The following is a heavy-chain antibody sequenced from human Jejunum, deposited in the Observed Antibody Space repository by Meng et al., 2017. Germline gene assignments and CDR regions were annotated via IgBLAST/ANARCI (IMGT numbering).Heavy chain of an antibody. Sequence: VRMRGSVPGVVKASVTGCLSSVVYGGSISSSDWWSWVRQSPGKGLEWIGEIHHSGSTNYNPSLKSRVTISVDKSKNQFSLKLSSVTAADTAVYYCAREWSGSFRHFDYWGQGTLVTVSS. V-gene: IGHV4-4*02. CDR3: AREWSGSFRHFDY. J-gene: IGHJ4*02. CDR2: IHHSGST. CDR1: GGSISSSDW. D-gene: IGHD3-16*02.